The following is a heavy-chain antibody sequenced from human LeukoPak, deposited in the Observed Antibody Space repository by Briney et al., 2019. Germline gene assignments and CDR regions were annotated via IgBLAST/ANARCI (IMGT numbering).Heavy chain of an antibody. CDR2: ISWNSGSV. V-gene: IGHV3-9*01. Sequence: GGSLRLSCAASGFTFYDYAMHWVRQAPGRGLEWVSGISWNSGSVGYADSVKGRFTISRDNAKNSLYLQMNSLRAEDTAVYYCARGGTGGWGFDYFDYWGQGTLVTVSS. CDR1: GFTFYDYA. CDR3: ARGGTGGWGFDYFDY. J-gene: IGHJ4*02. D-gene: IGHD3-16*01.